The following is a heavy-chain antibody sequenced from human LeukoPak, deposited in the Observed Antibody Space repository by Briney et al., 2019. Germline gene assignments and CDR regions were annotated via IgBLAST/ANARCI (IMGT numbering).Heavy chain of an antibody. Sequence: SETLSLTCTVSGGSISSYYWGWIRQPPGKGLEWIGSIYYSGSTYYNPSLKSRVTISVDTSKNQFSLKLSSVTAADTAVYYCARDLSRYFDYWGQGTLVTVSS. CDR1: GGSISSYY. D-gene: IGHD3-3*02. CDR2: IYYSGST. CDR3: ARDLSRYFDY. J-gene: IGHJ4*02. V-gene: IGHV4-39*07.